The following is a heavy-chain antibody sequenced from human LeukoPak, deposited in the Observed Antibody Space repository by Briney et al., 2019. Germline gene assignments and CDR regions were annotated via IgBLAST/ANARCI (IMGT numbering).Heavy chain of an antibody. CDR1: GFIFSNYA. Sequence: PGGSLRLSCAASGFIFSNYAMTWVRQAPGKGLEWVSILGGASESIYYADSVKGRFTVSRDNSKDTLYLQMNSLRGEDTAIYYCARRWLGDPYGMDVWGQGTTVTVSS. J-gene: IGHJ6*02. V-gene: IGHV3-23*01. CDR3: ARRWLGDPYGMDV. CDR2: LGGASESI. D-gene: IGHD3-10*01.